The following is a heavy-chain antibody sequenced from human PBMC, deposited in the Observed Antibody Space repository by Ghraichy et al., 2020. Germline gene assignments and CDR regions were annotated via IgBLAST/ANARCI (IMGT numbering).Heavy chain of an antibody. V-gene: IGHV4-4*07. Sequence: GSLSLTCTVSDDSISSYYWSWVRQPAGRGLEWIGRVYNSGSTFYNPSLKSRVTMSVDPSKNQVSLKLKSVTAADTAVYYCARDGYCSSTSCYAAYYYGLEVWGQGTTVTVSS. D-gene: IGHD2-2*03. CDR3: ARDGYCSSTSCYAAYYYGLEV. CDR1: DDSISSYY. J-gene: IGHJ6*02. CDR2: VYNSGST.